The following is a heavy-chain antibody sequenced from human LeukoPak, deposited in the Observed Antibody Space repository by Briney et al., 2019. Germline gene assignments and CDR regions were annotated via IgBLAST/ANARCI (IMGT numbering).Heavy chain of an antibody. V-gene: IGHV3-23*01. Sequence: PGGSLRLSCAASGFIFSNYGMTWVRQAPGKGLEWVSDISDSGVGTYYGDSVKGRFTISRDNTKNTLFLQMNSLSAEDTAVYYCARDPMGDYYFSNWFDPWGQGTLVTVSA. CDR3: ARDPMGDYYFSNWFDP. CDR2: ISDSGVGT. J-gene: IGHJ5*02. CDR1: GFIFSNYG. D-gene: IGHD3-22*01.